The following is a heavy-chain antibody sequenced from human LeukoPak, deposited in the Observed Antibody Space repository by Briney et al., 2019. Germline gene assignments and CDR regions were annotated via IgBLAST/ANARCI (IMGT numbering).Heavy chain of an antibody. CDR3: ARADRTSWFDY. CDR1: GFTFSSYA. D-gene: IGHD2-2*01. CDR2: ISNSGSST. J-gene: IGHJ4*02. V-gene: IGHV3-48*04. Sequence: PGGSLRLSCAASGFTFSSYAMSWVRQAPGKGLEWVSYISNSGSSTKYADSVKGRFTISRDNAKNSLSLQMSSVRPEDTAVYYCARADRTSWFDYWGQGTLVTVSS.